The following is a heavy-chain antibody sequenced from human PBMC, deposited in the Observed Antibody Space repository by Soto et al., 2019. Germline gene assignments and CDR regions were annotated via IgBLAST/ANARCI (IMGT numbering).Heavy chain of an antibody. J-gene: IGHJ6*02. Sequence: GGSLRLSCAASGFTFNIYDVNWVRQAPGKGLEWVSYITSSSSAIQYADSVKGRFTISRDNAKNSLYLQMNSLRDEDTAVYYCASPTVTPHYGMDVWGQGTTVTVSS. CDR2: ITSSSSAI. CDR1: GFTFNIYD. V-gene: IGHV3-48*02. CDR3: ASPTVTPHYGMDV. D-gene: IGHD4-17*01.